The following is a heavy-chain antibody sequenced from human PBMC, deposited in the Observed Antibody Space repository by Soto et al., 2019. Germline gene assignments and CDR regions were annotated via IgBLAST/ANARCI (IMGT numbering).Heavy chain of an antibody. CDR2: ISSSGSTI. CDR3: ARAGGSYSNWFDP. CDR1: GFTFSSYE. J-gene: IGHJ5*02. D-gene: IGHD1-26*01. V-gene: IGHV3-48*03. Sequence: GGSLRLSCAASGFTFSSYEMNWVRQAPGKGLEWVSYISSSGSTIYYADSVKGRFTISRDNAKNSLYLQMNSLRAEDTAVYYCARAGGSYSNWFDPWGQGTLVTVS.